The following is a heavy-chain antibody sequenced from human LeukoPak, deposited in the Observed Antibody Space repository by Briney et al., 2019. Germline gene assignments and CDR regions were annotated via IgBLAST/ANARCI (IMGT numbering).Heavy chain of an antibody. CDR1: GFTFSNYA. CDR3: ARPHGYSYGYRVHYYGMDV. Sequence: GRSLRLSCAASGFTFSNYAMHWVRQAPGKGLEWVAVISYDGSNKYYADSVKGRFTISRGNSKNTLYLQMNSLRAEDTAVYYCARPHGYSYGYRVHYYGMDVWGQGTTVTVSS. J-gene: IGHJ6*02. CDR2: ISYDGSNK. V-gene: IGHV3-30-3*01. D-gene: IGHD5-18*01.